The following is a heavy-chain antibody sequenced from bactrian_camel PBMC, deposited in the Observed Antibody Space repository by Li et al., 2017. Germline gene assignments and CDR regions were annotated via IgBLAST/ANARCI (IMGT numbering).Heavy chain of an antibody. CDR1: GYTYNRNC. D-gene: IGHD3*01. CDR2: INTRYGVT. CDR3: AEGRGRRGEHCYSLNY. V-gene: IGHV3S1*01. Sequence: HVQLVESGGGSVQPGGSLRLSCAASGYTYNRNCVAWFRQAPGKEREGVARINTRYGVTAYADSVKGRFAISQNKAKNTVYLQMNNLQPEDTATYYCAEGRGRRGEHCYSLNYWGQGTQVTVS. J-gene: IGHJ4*01.